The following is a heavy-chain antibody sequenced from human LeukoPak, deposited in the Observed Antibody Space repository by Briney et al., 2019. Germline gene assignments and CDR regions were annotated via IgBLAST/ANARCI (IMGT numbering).Heavy chain of an antibody. CDR1: GVSINSFY. CDR3: GRDTYDILTGYYTGQHP. J-gene: IGHJ5*02. Sequence: SETLSLTCTVSGVSINSFYWSWIRQPPGGGLEWIGYIYDSGSTNYNPSLKSRVTISADTSKNQISLKLSSVTAADTAVYYCGRDTYDILTGYYTGQHPWGQGTPVTVSS. CDR2: IYDSGST. V-gene: IGHV4-59*01. D-gene: IGHD3-9*01.